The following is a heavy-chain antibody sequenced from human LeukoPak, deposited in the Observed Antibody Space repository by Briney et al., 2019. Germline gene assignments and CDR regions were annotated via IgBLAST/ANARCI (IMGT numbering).Heavy chain of an antibody. CDR3: ARVLPSDY. CDR2: INPNNGGT. D-gene: IGHD1-26*01. V-gene: IGHV1-2*02. J-gene: IGHJ4*02. Sequence: ASVKVSCKASGYTFTSYYIHWVRQAPGQGLEWMGWINPNNGGTNYAQKFQGRVTMTRDTSISTAYMELSRLRSDDTAVYYCARVLPSDYWGQGTLVTVSS. CDR1: GYTFTSYY.